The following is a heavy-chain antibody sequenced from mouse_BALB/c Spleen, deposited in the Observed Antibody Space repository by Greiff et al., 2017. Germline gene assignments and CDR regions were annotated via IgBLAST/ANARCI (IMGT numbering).Heavy chain of an antibody. J-gene: IGHJ3*01. Sequence: EVQLVESGGGLVQPGGSRKLSCAASGFTFSSFGMHWVRQAPEKGLEWVAYISSGSSTIYYADTVKGRFTISRDNPKNTLFLQMTSLRSEDTAMYYCARWGDVGFAYWGQGTLVTVSA. D-gene: IGHD3-3*01. V-gene: IGHV5-17*02. CDR3: ARWGDVGFAY. CDR1: GFTFSSFG. CDR2: ISSGSSTI.